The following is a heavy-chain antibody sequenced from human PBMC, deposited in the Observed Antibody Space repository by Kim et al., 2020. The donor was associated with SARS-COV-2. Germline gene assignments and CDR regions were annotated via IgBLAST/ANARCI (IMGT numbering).Heavy chain of an antibody. Sequence: GGSLRLSCVASGFTFRTYGMHWVRQAPGKGLEWVAVIWYDGSNKYYADSVKGRFAISRDNSKKTLYLQMNSLRGEDTAVYYCARGVQQDHYGLDVWGQGTTVT. V-gene: IGHV3-33*01. J-gene: IGHJ6*02. CDR2: IWYDGSNK. CDR3: ARGVQQDHYGLDV. CDR1: GFTFRTYG. D-gene: IGHD6-13*01.